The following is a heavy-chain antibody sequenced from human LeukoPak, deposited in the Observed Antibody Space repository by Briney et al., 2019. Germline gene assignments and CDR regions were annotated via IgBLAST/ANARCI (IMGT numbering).Heavy chain of an antibody. J-gene: IGHJ4*02. D-gene: IGHD6-13*01. CDR1: GYTFTSYD. CDR2: MNPNRGNT. CDR3: ARGPTFAVASSSWRVGNY. Sequence: GASVKVSCKASGYTFTSYDINWVRQPTGQGLEWMGWMNPNRGNTGYAQKFQGRATITRNTPISTAYMELSSLRSEDTAVYYCARGPTFAVASSSWRVGNYWGQGTLVTVSS. V-gene: IGHV1-8*03.